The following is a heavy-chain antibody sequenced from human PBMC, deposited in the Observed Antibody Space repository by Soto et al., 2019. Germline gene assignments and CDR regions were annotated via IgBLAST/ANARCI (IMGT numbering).Heavy chain of an antibody. CDR2: VNQDGSDK. V-gene: IGHV3-7*04. J-gene: IGHJ4*02. CDR3: VRGGGNFDY. D-gene: IGHD3-16*01. CDR1: GFTFSGSW. Sequence: VQLVESGGGLVQPGGSLRLTCAVSGFTFSGSWMSWVRQAPGKGLEWVANVNQDGSDKNYVDSVKGRFTISRDNAKNARYLEMNRLGVEGAVMYYWVRGGGNFDYWGQGSLVTVSS.